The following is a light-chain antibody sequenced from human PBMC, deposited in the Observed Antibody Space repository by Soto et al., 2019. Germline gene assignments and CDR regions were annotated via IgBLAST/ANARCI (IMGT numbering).Light chain of an antibody. CDR1: QSISSY. CDR2: AAS. CDR3: QRSFSTPLT. J-gene: IGKJ4*01. Sequence: DIQMTQSPSSLSASVGDRVTITCRASQSISSYLNWYQQKPGKALKLLIYAASSLQSGVPSRFSGSGSGTDFTLTISSLQPEDFATYYCQRSFSTPLTFGGGTKVEIK. V-gene: IGKV1-39*01.